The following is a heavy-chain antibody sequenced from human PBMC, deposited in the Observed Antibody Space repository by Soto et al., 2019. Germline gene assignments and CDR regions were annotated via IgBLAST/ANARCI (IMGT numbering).Heavy chain of an antibody. Sequence: LGESLKISCKCSGYSFTSYWIGWVRQMPWKGLEWMGIIYPGDSDTRYSPSFQGQVTISADKSISTAYLQWSSLKASDTAMYYCARERGSGSYYHQYYYYGMDVWGQGTTDIV. V-gene: IGHV5-51*01. CDR2: IYPGDSDT. J-gene: IGHJ6*01. CDR3: ARERGSGSYYHQYYYYGMDV. D-gene: IGHD3-10*01. CDR1: GYSFTSYW.